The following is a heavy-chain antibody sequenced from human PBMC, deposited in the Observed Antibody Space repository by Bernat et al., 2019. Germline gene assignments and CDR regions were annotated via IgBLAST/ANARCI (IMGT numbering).Heavy chain of an antibody. CDR3: AIRYFDWLLRRADAFDI. D-gene: IGHD3-9*01. V-gene: IGHV4-34*01. CDR1: GGSFSGYY. J-gene: IGHJ3*02. Sequence: QVQLQQWGAGLLKPSETLSLTCAVYGGSFSGYYWSWIRQPPGKGREWIGEINHSVSTNYNPSQKSLVTISVDTSKNQFSLKLSSVTAADTAVYYCAIRYFDWLLRRADAFDIWGQGTMVTVSS. CDR2: INHSVST.